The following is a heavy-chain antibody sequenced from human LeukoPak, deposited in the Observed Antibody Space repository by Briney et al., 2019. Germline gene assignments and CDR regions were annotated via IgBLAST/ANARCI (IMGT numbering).Heavy chain of an antibody. Sequence: SETLSLTCTVSGGSISPYHWSWIRQTPGKGLELIGYILYSGTTTNYNPSLKSRVTISVDTSKNQFSLKLSSVTAADTAVYYCARVGDWNDLVYWGQGTLVTVSS. CDR1: GGSISPYH. J-gene: IGHJ4*02. V-gene: IGHV4-59*01. D-gene: IGHD1-1*01. CDR3: ARVGDWNDLVY. CDR2: ILYSGTT.